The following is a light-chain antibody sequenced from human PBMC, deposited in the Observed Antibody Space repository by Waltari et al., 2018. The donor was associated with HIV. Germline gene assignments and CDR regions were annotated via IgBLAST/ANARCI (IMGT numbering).Light chain of an antibody. V-gene: IGLV1-47*01. J-gene: IGLJ3*02. CDR3: AEWDDSLSGPV. Sequence: QSVLTQPPSASGTPGPRVTISCSGSNPTLGNNYVYWYQHITRTAPKLLIYRNNQRPAGVPDRFSGSKSGTSASLAISGLRSEDEADYYCAEWDDSLSGPVFGGGTKLTVL. CDR2: RNN. CDR1: NPTLGNNY.